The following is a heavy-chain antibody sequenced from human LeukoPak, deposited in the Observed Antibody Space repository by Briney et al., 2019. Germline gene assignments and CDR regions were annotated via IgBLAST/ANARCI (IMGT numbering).Heavy chain of an antibody. D-gene: IGHD3-10*02. V-gene: IGHV1-2*02. CDR1: GYITGYY. J-gene: IGHJ3*02. CDR2: INPKSGGT. Sequence: GASVKVSCKASGYITGYYMHWVRQAPGQGLEWMGWINPKSGGTHYAQKFQGRVTMTRDTSISTAYMGLSRLRSDDTAVYYCSFVRGVDAFDIWGQGTMVIVSS. CDR3: SFVRGVDAFDI.